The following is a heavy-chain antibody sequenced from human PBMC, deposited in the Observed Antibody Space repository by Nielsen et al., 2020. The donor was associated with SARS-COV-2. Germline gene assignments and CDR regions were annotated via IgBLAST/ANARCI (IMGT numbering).Heavy chain of an antibody. V-gene: IGHV1-24*01. CDR1: GYTLTELS. J-gene: IGHJ6*02. CDR3: ATITPIVGATPGPYYYYYGMDV. Sequence: ASVKVSCKVSGYTLTELSMHWVRQAPGKGLEWMGGFDPEDGETIYAQKFQGRVTMTEDTSTDKAYMELSSLRSEDTAVYYCATITPIVGATPGPYYYYYGMDVWGQGTTVTVSS. D-gene: IGHD1-26*01. CDR2: FDPEDGET.